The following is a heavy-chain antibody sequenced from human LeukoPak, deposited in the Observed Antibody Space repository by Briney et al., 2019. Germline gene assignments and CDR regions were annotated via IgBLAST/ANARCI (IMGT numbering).Heavy chain of an antibody. Sequence: PGGSLRLSCAASGFTFSSYGMSWVRQAPGKGLEWVSAISGSGGSTYYADSVKGRFTISRDNSKNTLYLQMNSLRAEDTAVFYCARDYGDVDTAMVFSSWGQGTLVTVSS. CDR3: ARDYGDVDTAMVFSS. V-gene: IGHV3-23*01. CDR1: GFTFSSYG. D-gene: IGHD5-18*01. CDR2: ISGSGGST. J-gene: IGHJ5*02.